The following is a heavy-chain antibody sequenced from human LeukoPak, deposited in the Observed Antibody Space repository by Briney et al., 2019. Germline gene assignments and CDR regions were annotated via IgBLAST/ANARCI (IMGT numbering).Heavy chain of an antibody. CDR3: ARDPDRYSGSYYFDY. J-gene: IGHJ4*02. CDR2: IYYSGST. CDR1: GGSISSSSYY. V-gene: IGHV4-39*07. Sequence: SETLSLTCTVSGGSISSSSYYWGLIRQPPGKGLEWIGSIYYSGSTYYNPSLKSRVTISVDTSKNQFSLKLSSVTAADTAVYYCARDPDRYSGSYYFDYWGQGTLVTVSS. D-gene: IGHD1-26*01.